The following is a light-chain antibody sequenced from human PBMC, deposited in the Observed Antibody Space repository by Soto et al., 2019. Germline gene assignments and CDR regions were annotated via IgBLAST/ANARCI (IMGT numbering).Light chain of an antibody. J-gene: IGKJ1*01. CDR1: QSVNNW. CDR3: QQYSTYLT. CDR2: DAS. Sequence: DLQMTQSPSTVSASVGDTVSIKCRASQSVNNWLAWYQLQPGKAPKLLIYDASTLGSGVPSRFSGSGSGTEFTLTIRRPQPDDFATYFCQQYSTYLTFGQGTKVEI. V-gene: IGKV1-5*01.